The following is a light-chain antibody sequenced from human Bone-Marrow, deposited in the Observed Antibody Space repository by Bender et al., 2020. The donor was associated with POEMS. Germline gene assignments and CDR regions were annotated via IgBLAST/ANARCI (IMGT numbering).Light chain of an antibody. J-gene: IGLJ3*02. CDR2: NVD. V-gene: IGLV2-14*03. CDR3: CSYADRTTFG. CDR1: SSDIGYNY. Sequence: QSALTQPASVSGSPGQSITISCTGTSSDIGYNYVSWYQQHPGKAPKLMIYNVDNRPSGVSNRFSGSRSGNTASLTISGLQPDDEADYYCCSYADRTTFGFGGGTKLTVL.